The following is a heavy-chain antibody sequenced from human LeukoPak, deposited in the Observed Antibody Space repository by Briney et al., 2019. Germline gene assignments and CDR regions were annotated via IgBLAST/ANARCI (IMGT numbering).Heavy chain of an antibody. Sequence: SETLSLTCTVSGGSISSGGYYWSWIRQHPGKGLEWIGYIYCSGSTYYNPSLKSRVAISVDTSKNQFSLKLSSVTAADTAVYYCVRGYSSYYNWFDPWGQGTLVTVSS. CDR2: IYCSGST. V-gene: IGHV4-31*03. J-gene: IGHJ5*02. D-gene: IGHD2-15*01. CDR3: VRGYSSYYNWFDP. CDR1: GGSISSGGYY.